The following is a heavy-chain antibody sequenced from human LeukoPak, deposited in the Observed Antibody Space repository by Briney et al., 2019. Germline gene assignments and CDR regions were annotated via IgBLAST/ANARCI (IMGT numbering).Heavy chain of an antibody. V-gene: IGHV4-39*02. CDR3: AKVGGLAVAGTDNWMAP. Sequence: SETLSLTCNVAGGSITRSNFYWGWIRQPPGKGLEWIGNIHYSGKTYYNPSLMGRVTISVDTSKNQFSLKLSSVTAADTAVYSCAKVGGLAVAGTDNWMAPWGQGTLVTVSS. CDR1: GGSITRSNFY. D-gene: IGHD6-19*01. J-gene: IGHJ5*02. CDR2: IHYSGKT.